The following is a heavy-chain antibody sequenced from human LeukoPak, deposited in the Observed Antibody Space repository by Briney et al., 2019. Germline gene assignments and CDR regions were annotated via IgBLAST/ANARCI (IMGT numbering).Heavy chain of an antibody. Sequence: PGGSLRLSCAVSGFPFSTYAMIWVRQAPGKGLEWVSVIGGSGSYTYYADSVKGRFTISRDNSKDTLYLQMNSLRAVDTAVYYCARDWYDYWGQGTLVTVSS. CDR1: GFPFSTYA. V-gene: IGHV3-23*01. CDR3: ARDWYDY. J-gene: IGHJ4*02. D-gene: IGHD6-13*01. CDR2: IGGSGSYT.